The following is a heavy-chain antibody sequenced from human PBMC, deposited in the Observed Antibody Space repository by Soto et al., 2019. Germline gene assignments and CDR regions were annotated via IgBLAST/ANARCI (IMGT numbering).Heavy chain of an antibody. J-gene: IGHJ6*02. CDR1: GFTFSMYS. V-gene: IGHV3-7*03. Sequence: PGGSLRLSCEVSGFTFSMYSMSWVRQSPGKGLEWVAKIPQDGVDGHYADSVKGRFTISRDHGKNSLYLQLDNLRAEDTAVYYCARDHLILPAHDFLYGSDVWGRGATVTVSS. D-gene: IGHD2-21*02. CDR3: ARDHLILPAHDFLYGSDV. CDR2: IPQDGVDG.